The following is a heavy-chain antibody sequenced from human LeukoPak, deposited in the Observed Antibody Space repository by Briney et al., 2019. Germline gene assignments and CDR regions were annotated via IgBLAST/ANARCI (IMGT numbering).Heavy chain of an antibody. CDR3: VRGPSNYFNWFDP. V-gene: IGHV3-21*01. CDR2: ISSSSSYI. J-gene: IGHJ5*02. CDR1: GFTFSSYS. D-gene: IGHD4-11*01. Sequence: GGSLRLSCAASGFTFSSYSMNWVRQAPGKGLEWVSSISSSSSYIYYADSVKGRFTISRDNAKNSLYLQMNSLRAEDTAVYYCVRGPSNYFNWFDPWGQGTLVTVSS.